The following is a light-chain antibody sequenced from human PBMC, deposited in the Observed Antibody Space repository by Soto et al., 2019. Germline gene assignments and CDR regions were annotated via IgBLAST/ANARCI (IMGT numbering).Light chain of an antibody. J-gene: IGKJ4*01. CDR1: QTLNNY. CDR3: QQSFSPLLT. V-gene: IGKV1-39*01. CDR2: AAS. Sequence: DIQMTQSPSSVSASVGDRVTITCRASQTLNNYLTWFQQKPGKAPKVLIYAASTLQSAVPSRFSGSGSGAEFTLTISSLQPEDFATYYCQQSFSPLLTFGGGTKVEIK.